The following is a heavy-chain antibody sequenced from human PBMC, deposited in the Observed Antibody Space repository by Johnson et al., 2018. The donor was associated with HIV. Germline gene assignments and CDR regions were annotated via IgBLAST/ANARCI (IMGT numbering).Heavy chain of an antibody. V-gene: IGHV3-30*04. CDR2: ISYDGSNK. CDR1: GFTFTTYA. Sequence: QVQLVESGGGVVQPGRSLRLSCAASGFTFTTYAMHWVRQAPGKGLEWVAVISYDGSNKYYTDSVKGRFIISRDNSKNTVYLEMKSLRDEDTAFYYCAKAQQLVPGGDAFDVGGQGTLVTVSS. J-gene: IGHJ3*01. CDR3: AKAQQLVPGGDAFDV. D-gene: IGHD6-6*01.